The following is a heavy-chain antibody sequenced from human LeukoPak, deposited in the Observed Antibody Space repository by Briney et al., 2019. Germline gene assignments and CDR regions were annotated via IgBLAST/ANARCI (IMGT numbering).Heavy chain of an antibody. V-gene: IGHV4-31*03. CDR2: IYYSGST. J-gene: IGHJ5*02. D-gene: IGHD3-22*01. CDR3: ARSGYDSSGYYLNWFDP. CDR1: GGSISSGGYY. Sequence: PSETLSLTCTASGGSISSGGYYWSWIRQHPGKGLEWIGYIYYSGSTYYNPSLKSRVTISVDASKNQFSLKLSSVTAADTAVYYCARSGYDSSGYYLNWFDPWGQGTLVTVSS.